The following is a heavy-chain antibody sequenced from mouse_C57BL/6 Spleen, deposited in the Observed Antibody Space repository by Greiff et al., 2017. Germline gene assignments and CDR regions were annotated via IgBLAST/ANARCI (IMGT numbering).Heavy chain of an antibody. V-gene: IGHV1-50*01. D-gene: IGHD1-2*01. CDR2: IDPSDSYT. CDR1: GYTFTSYW. J-gene: IGHJ2*01. Sequence: VQLQQPGAELVKPGASVKLSCKASGYTFTSYWMQWVKQRPGQGLEWIGEIDPSDSYTNYNQKFKGKATLTVDTSSSTAYMQLSSLTSEDSAVYYCARTTAGDYWGQGTTLTVSS. CDR3: ARTTAGDY.